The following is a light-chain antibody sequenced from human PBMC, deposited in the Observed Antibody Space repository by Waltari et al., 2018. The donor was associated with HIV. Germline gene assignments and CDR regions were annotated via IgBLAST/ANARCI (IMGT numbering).Light chain of an antibody. CDR2: AVS. V-gene: IGLV2-23*02. CDR3: CSYAGSSPVV. J-gene: IGLJ2*01. CDR1: SSDVGGYNY. Sequence: QSALTQPASVSGSPGQSITISCTGTSSDVGGYNYVSWYQQHPGKAPKRIIYAVSKRPSGVSNRFSGSKAGNTASLTISGLQAEDEADYYCCSYAGSSPVVFGGGTKLTVL.